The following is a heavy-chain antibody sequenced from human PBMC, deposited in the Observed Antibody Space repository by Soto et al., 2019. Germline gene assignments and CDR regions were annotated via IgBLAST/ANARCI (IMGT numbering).Heavy chain of an antibody. CDR2: ISWDGGST. D-gene: IGHD1-1*01. J-gene: IGHJ4*02. Sequence: GGSLRLSCAASGFTFDDYTMHWVRQAPGKGLEWVSLISWDGGSTYYADSVKGRFTISRDNSKNSLYLQMNSLRTEDTAVYYCARVLDRAERGWGVDYWGQGTLVTVSS. CDR1: GFTFDDYT. V-gene: IGHV3-43*01. CDR3: ARVLDRAERGWGVDY.